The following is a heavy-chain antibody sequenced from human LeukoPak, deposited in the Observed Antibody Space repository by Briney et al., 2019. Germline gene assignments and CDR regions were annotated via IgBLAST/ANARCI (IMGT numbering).Heavy chain of an antibody. CDR2: IVVGSGNT. Sequence: EASVKVSCKASGFTFTSSAIQWVRQARGQRLEWIGWIVVGSGNTNYAQKFQERVTITRDMSTSTAYMELSSLTSEDSAVYYCAAGSGWYRFDYWGQGTLVTVSS. J-gene: IGHJ4*02. CDR1: GFTFTSSA. V-gene: IGHV1-58*02. CDR3: AAGSGWYRFDY. D-gene: IGHD6-19*01.